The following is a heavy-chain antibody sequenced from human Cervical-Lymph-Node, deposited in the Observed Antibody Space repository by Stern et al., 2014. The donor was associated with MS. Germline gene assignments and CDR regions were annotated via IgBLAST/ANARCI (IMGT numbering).Heavy chain of an antibody. J-gene: IGHJ6*02. CDR3: ARYISAAGTNYYYGMDV. D-gene: IGHD6-13*01. Sequence: VQLVQSGAEVKKPGESLKISCKGSGYSFTSYWIGWVRQMPGKGLGWMGIIYPGDSDTRYSPSFQGQVTISADKCISTAYLQWSSLKASDTAMYYCARYISAAGTNYYYGMDVWGQGTTVTVSS. V-gene: IGHV5-51*01. CDR1: GYSFTSYW. CDR2: IYPGDSDT.